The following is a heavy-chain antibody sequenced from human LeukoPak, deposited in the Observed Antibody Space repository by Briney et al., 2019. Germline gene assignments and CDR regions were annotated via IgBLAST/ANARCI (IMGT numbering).Heavy chain of an antibody. CDR2: ISSSSSYI. J-gene: IGHJ4*02. Sequence: PGGSLRLSCAASGFTFSSYSMNWVRQAPGKGLEWVSYISSSSSYIYYADSVKGRFTISRDNAKNSLYLQMNSLRAEDTAVYYCARDVIVVVPAVDGEGWYFDYWGQGTLVTVSS. V-gene: IGHV3-21*05. CDR3: ARDVIVVVPAVDGEGWYFDY. D-gene: IGHD2-2*01. CDR1: GFTFSSYS.